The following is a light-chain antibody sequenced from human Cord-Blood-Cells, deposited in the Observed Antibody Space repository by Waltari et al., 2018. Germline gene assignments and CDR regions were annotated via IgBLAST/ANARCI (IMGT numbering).Light chain of an antibody. Sequence: SYELTQPPSVSVSPGQTASITCSGDKLGDKYACWYQQKPGPSPVLVLYQDSQRPPGILERFSGSNSGSTATLTISGTQTMDEADYYCQAWDSSAVVFGGGTKMTV. CDR1: KLGDKY. CDR3: QAWDSSAVV. CDR2: QDS. V-gene: IGLV3-1*01. J-gene: IGLJ2*01.